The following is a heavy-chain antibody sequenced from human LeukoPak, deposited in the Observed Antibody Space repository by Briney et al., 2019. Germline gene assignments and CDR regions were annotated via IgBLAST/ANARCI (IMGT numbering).Heavy chain of an antibody. Sequence: PGRSLRLSCAASGFTFSSYGMHWVRQAPGKGLEWVAFIRYDGSNKYYADSVKGRFTISRDNSKNTLYLQMNSLRAEDTAVYYCAKVNRVVVPVSDAFDIWGQGTMVTVSS. J-gene: IGHJ3*02. CDR1: GFTFSSYG. V-gene: IGHV3-30*02. CDR2: IRYDGSNK. D-gene: IGHD2-2*01. CDR3: AKVNRVVVPVSDAFDI.